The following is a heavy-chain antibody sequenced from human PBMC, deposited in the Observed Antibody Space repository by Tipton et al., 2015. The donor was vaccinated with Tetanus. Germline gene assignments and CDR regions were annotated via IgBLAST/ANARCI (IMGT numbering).Heavy chain of an antibody. Sequence: TLSLTCTVSGDSVASQYWSWIRQPAGKGLEWIGRTYIRGTTTYNPSLKSRVTISVDTSENQMSLRLTSVTAADTAVYYCARAAGFLGLTHDFWGRGTLVSVSS. D-gene: IGHD2/OR15-2a*01. CDR1: GDSVASQY. CDR2: TYIRGTT. V-gene: IGHV4-4*07. CDR3: ARAAGFLGLTHDF. J-gene: IGHJ4*02.